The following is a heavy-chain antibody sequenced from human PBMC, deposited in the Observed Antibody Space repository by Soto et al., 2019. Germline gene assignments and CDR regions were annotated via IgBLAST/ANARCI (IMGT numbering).Heavy chain of an antibody. V-gene: IGHV3-53*01. CDR2: IYSGGST. J-gene: IGHJ6*02. CDR3: ARGGPLYYYYGMDV. Sequence: GGSLRLSCAASGFTVSSNYMSWVRQAPGKGLEWVSVIYSGGSTYYADSVKGRFTISRDNSKNTLYLQMNSPRAEDTAVYYCARGGPLYYYYGMDVWGQGTTVTVSS. CDR1: GFTVSSNY.